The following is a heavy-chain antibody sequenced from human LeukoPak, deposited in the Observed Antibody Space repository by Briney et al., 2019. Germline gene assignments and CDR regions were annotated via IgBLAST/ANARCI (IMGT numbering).Heavy chain of an antibody. J-gene: IGHJ5*02. V-gene: IGHV1-2*02. CDR2: INPNSGGT. CDR1: GYTFTGYY. D-gene: IGHD3-3*01. Sequence: LGASVKVSCKASGYTFTGYYMHWVRQAPGQGLEWMGWINPNSGGTNYAQKFQGRVTMTRDTSISTAYMELSRLRSDDTAVYYCARDPRGIPRFLEWLLLNNWFDPWGQGTLVTVSS. CDR3: ARDPRGIPRFLEWLLLNNWFDP.